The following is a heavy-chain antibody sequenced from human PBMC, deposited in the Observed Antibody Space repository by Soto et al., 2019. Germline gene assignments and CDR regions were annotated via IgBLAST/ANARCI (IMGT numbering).Heavy chain of an antibody. CDR2: IYHSGST. Sequence: SETLSLTCAVSGCSISSGGYSWSWIRQPPGKGLEWIGYIYHSGSTYYNPSLKSRVTISVDRSKNQFSLKLSSVTAADTAVYYCARAGGYCSGGSCYSGWFDPWGQGTPVTVSS. CDR1: GCSISSGGYS. CDR3: ARAGGYCSGGSCYSGWFDP. J-gene: IGHJ5*02. D-gene: IGHD2-15*01. V-gene: IGHV4-30-2*01.